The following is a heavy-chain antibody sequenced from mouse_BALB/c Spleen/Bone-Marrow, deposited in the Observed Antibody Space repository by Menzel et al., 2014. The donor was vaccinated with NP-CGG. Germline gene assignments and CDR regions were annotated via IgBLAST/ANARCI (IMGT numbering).Heavy chain of an antibody. CDR3: TRKAYYDYDYFDY. CDR1: GYTFTSYY. D-gene: IGHD2-4*01. V-gene: IGHV1S81*02. J-gene: IGHJ2*01. Sequence: VQLQQSGAELVKPGASVKLSCKASGYTFTSYYMYWVKQRPGQGLEWIGGINPSNGGTDFNEKFKSKATLTVDKSSSTAYMQLSSLTSEDSAVYYCTRKAYYDYDYFDYWGQGTTLTVSS. CDR2: INPSNGGT.